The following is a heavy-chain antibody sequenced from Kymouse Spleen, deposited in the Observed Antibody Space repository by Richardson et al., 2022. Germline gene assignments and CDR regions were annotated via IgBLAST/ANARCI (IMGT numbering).Heavy chain of an antibody. D-gene: IGHD3-10*01. CDR2: IYYSGST. CDR1: GGSISSSSYY. Sequence: QLQLQESGPGLVKPSETLSLTCTVSGGSISSSSYYWGWIRQPPGKGLEWIGSIYYSGSTYYNPSLKSRVTISVDTSKNQFSLKLSSVTAADTAVYYCARYGSGSYDAFDIWGQGTMVTVSS. CDR3: ARYGSGSYDAFDI. V-gene: IGHV4-39*01. J-gene: IGHJ3*02.